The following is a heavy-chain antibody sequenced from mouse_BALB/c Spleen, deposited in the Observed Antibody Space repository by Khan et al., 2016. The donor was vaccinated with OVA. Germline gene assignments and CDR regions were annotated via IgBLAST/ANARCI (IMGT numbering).Heavy chain of an antibody. V-gene: IGHV1-4*01. D-gene: IGHD2-14*01. CDR2: INPSNGYT. J-gene: IGHJ3*01. CDR3: VRDGAYHRNDGWFAY. Sequence: QVQLQQSGAELARPGASVKMSCKASGYTFTSYTIHWIKERPGQGLEWIGYINPSNGYTNYNQKFKDKATLTTDKSSTTAYLKLGSLTSDDSAVYNCVRDGAYHRNDGWFAYWGQGTLVTVSA. CDR1: GYTFTSYT.